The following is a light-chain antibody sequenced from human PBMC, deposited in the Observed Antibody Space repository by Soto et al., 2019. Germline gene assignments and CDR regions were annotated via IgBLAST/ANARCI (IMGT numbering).Light chain of an antibody. CDR2: AAS. Sequence: DIQMPQSPSSLSASVGDRVTITCRASQTTNNYLNWYQFKPGKAPKLLIYAASTLQTGVPSRFTGSGSGTDFTLTISSLQPEDYATYFCQQSYSMPYTFGPGTKLEIK. J-gene: IGKJ2*01. CDR3: QQSYSMPYT. V-gene: IGKV1-39*01. CDR1: QTTNNY.